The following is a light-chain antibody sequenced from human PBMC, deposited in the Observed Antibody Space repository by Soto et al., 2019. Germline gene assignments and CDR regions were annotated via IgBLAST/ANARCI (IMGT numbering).Light chain of an antibody. CDR1: QSVSSSY. CDR2: GAS. J-gene: IGKJ5*01. Sequence: EIVLTQSPGTLSLSPGERATLSCRASQSVSSSYLAWYQQKPGQPPRLLIYGASRRATGIPDRFSGSGSGTDFTLTISRLEPEDFAVYYCQQYGSSITFGEGTRLEIK. V-gene: IGKV3-20*01. CDR3: QQYGSSIT.